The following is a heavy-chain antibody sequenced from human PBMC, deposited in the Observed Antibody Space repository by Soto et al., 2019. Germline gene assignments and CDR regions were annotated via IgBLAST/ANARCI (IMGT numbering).Heavy chain of an antibody. J-gene: IGHJ5*02. Sequence: ASVKVSCKASGDTFGRFTINWVRQAPGQGLEWMGGIKPISDITNYAQRFQGRVTFTADASTSTVYLELSSLRSEDTAMYYCARDNYKIKKLIGVWFDPWGQGTLVTVSS. D-gene: IGHD1-1*01. V-gene: IGHV1-69*13. CDR1: GDTFGRFT. CDR3: ARDNYKIKKLIGVWFDP. CDR2: IKPISDIT.